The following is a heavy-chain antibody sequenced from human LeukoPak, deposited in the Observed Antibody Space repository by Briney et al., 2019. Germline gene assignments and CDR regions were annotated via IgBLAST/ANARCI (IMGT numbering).Heavy chain of an antibody. CDR3: ASSYASGTYYSHNY. J-gene: IGHJ4*02. CDR2: INTNTGNP. V-gene: IGHV7-4-1*02. D-gene: IGHD3-10*01. Sequence: ASVKVSCKASGYTFTSYAMNWVRQAPGQGLEWMGWINTNTGNPTYAQDFTGRFVFSLYTSVSTAYLQISSLKAEDTAVYYCASSYASGTYYSHNYWGQGTLVTVSS. CDR1: GYTFTSYA.